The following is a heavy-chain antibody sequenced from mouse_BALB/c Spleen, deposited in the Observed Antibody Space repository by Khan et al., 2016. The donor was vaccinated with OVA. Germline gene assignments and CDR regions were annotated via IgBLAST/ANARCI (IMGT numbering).Heavy chain of an antibody. D-gene: IGHD1-1*01. CDR2: IYPGSGSA. CDR3: ARSYDGAWFAY. V-gene: IGHV1-77*01. Sequence: QVRLQQSGPELVKPGASVKMSCKASGYTFTDYVITWVKQRTGQGLEWIGEIYPGSGSAYYNEKFKDKATLTADKSSDTAYKQLSSLTSEDSAVYFCARSYDGAWFAYWGQGTLVTASA. J-gene: IGHJ3*01. CDR1: GYTFTDYV.